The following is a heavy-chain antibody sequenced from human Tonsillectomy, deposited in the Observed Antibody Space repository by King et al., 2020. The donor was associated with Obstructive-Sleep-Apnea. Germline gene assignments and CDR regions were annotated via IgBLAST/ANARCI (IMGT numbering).Heavy chain of an antibody. J-gene: IGHJ3*02. CDR2: ISYDGSNK. CDR3: ARDLRRIAAAGTGDAFDI. Sequence: VQLVESGGSVVQPGRYLRLSCAASGFTFSSYAMHWVRQAPGKGLEWVAVISYDGSNKYYADSVKGRFTISRDNSKNTLYLQMNSLRAEDTAVYYCARDLRRIAAAGTGDAFDIWGQGTMVTVSS. V-gene: IGHV3-30*04. D-gene: IGHD6-13*01. CDR1: GFTFSSYA.